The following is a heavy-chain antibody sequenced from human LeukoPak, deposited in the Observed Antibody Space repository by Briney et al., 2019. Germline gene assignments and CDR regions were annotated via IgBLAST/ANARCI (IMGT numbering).Heavy chain of an antibody. D-gene: IGHD7-27*01. V-gene: IGHV4-39*07. CDR3: ARVFGGSNFRLGV. Sequence: PSQTLSLTCAVSGGSISSGGYYWGWVRQPPGKGLERIGSIYHSGSTDYNPSLKSRVTISVDTSKNQFSLKLSSVTAADTAVYYCARVFGGSNFRLGVWGQGTTVTVSS. CDR1: GGSISSGGYY. J-gene: IGHJ6*02. CDR2: IYHSGST.